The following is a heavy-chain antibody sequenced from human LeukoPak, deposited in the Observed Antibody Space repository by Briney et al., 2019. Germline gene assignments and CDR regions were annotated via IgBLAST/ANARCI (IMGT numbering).Heavy chain of an antibody. J-gene: IGHJ4*02. Sequence: GGSLRLSCAASGFTFSSYGMHWVRQAPGKGLEWVAVISYDGSNKYYADSVKGRFTISRDNYKNTLYLQMNSLRAEDTAVYYCAKGPYYYDSSGYLHWGQGTLVTVSS. V-gene: IGHV3-30*18. CDR1: GFTFSSYG. CDR2: ISYDGSNK. D-gene: IGHD3-22*01. CDR3: AKGPYYYDSSGYLH.